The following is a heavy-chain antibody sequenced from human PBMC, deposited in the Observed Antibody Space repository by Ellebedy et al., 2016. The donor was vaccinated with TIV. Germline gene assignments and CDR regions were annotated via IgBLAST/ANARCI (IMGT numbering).Heavy chain of an antibody. Sequence: GESLKISCAASGFTFSSYGMHWVRQAPGKGLEWVAVIWYDGSNKYYADSVKGRFTISRDNSKNTLYLQMNSLRAEDTAVYYCARDGEDSSSSFDYWGQGTLVTVSS. V-gene: IGHV3-33*01. D-gene: IGHD6-6*01. J-gene: IGHJ4*02. CDR2: IWYDGSNK. CDR1: GFTFSSYG. CDR3: ARDGEDSSSSFDY.